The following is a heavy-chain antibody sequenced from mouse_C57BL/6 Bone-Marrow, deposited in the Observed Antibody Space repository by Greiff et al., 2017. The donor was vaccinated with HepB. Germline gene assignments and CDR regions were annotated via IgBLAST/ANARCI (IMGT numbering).Heavy chain of an antibody. Sequence: EVQLVESEGGLVQPGSSMKLSCTASGFTFSDYYMAWVRQVPEKGLEWVANINYDGSSTYYLDSLKSRFIISRDNAKNILYLQMSSLKSEDTATYYCARDFRWAMDYWGQGTSVTVSS. D-gene: IGHD2-3*01. CDR1: GFTFSDYY. CDR3: ARDFRWAMDY. V-gene: IGHV5-16*01. J-gene: IGHJ4*01. CDR2: INYDGSST.